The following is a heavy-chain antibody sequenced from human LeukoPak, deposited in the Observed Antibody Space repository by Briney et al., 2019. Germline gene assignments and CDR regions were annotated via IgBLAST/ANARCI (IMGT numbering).Heavy chain of an antibody. CDR3: ARIYKGYSSSWYDY. V-gene: IGHV4-61*02. CDR2: IYTSGST. D-gene: IGHD6-13*01. CDR1: GGSISSGSYY. Sequence: SETLSLTCTVSGGSISSGSYYWSWIRQPAGKGLEWIGRIYTSGSTNYNPSLKSRVTISVDTSKNQFSLKLSSVSAADTAVYYCARIYKGYSSSWYDYWGQGTLVTVSS. J-gene: IGHJ4*02.